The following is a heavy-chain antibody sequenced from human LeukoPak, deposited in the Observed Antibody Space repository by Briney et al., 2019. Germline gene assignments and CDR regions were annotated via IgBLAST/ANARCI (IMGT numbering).Heavy chain of an antibody. Sequence: GRSLRLSCAASGFTFSSYAMHWVRQAPGKGLEWVAVISYDGSNKYYADSVKGRFTISRDNSKNTLYLQMNSLRAEDTAVYYCARAAEGDGIQLWLPYSDYWGQGTLVTVSS. CDR3: ARAAEGDGIQLWLPYSDY. D-gene: IGHD5-18*01. J-gene: IGHJ4*02. CDR2: ISYDGSNK. CDR1: GFTFSSYA. V-gene: IGHV3-30*04.